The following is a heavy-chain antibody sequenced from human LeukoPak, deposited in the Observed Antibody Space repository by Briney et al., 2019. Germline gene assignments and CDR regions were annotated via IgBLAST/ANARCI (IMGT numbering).Heavy chain of an antibody. CDR2: IYHSGST. V-gene: IGHV4-30-2*01. Sequence: PSETLSLTCTVSGGSISSGGYYWSWIRQPPGKGLEWVGYIYHSGSTYYNPSLKSRVTISVDRCKNQFSLKLSSVTAADTAVYYCASASPSPSDPTFDYWGQGTLVTVSS. CDR1: GGSISSGGYY. CDR3: ASASPSPSDPTFDY. D-gene: IGHD6-6*01. J-gene: IGHJ4*02.